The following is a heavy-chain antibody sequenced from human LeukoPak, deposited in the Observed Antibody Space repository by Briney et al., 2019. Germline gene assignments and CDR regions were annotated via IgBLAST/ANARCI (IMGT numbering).Heavy chain of an antibody. CDR2: IYYSGST. CDR1: GGSTSSYY. Sequence: PSETLSLTCTVSGGSTSSYYWSWIRQPPGKGLEWIGYIYYSGSTNYNPSLKSRVTISVDTSKNQFSLKLSSVTAADTAVYYCARTGIAAAGSTLGFDPWGQGTLVTVSS. J-gene: IGHJ5*02. V-gene: IGHV4-59*01. CDR3: ARTGIAAAGSTLGFDP. D-gene: IGHD6-13*01.